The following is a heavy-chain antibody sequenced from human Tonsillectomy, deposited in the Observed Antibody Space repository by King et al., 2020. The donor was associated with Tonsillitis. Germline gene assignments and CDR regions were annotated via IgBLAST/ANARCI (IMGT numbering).Heavy chain of an antibody. CDR3: AHSMVRGVVTKDAFDI. CDR1: GFSLSTSGVG. D-gene: IGHD3-10*01. CDR2: IYWDDDK. V-gene: IGHV2-5*02. Sequence: TLKESGPTLVKPTQTLTLTCTFSGFSLSTSGVGVGWIRQPPGQALEWLALIYWDDDKRYSPSLKSRLTITKDTSKNQVVLTMTNMDPVDTATYYCAHSMVRGVVTKDAFDIWGQGTMVTVSS. J-gene: IGHJ3*02.